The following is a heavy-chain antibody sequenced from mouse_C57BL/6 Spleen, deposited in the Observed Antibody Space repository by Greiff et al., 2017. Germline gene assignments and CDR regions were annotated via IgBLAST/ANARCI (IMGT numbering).Heavy chain of an antibody. CDR2: ISGGGSYT. Sequence: EVKLMESGGGLVKPGGSLKLSCAASGFTFSSYAMSWVRQTPEKRLEWVATISGGGSYTYYPDNVKGRFTISRDNAKNNLYLQMSHLKSEDTAMYYCARDGEKPSWFAYWGQGTLVTVSA. CDR3: ARDGEKPSWFAY. J-gene: IGHJ3*01. V-gene: IGHV5-4*01. CDR1: GFTFSSYA.